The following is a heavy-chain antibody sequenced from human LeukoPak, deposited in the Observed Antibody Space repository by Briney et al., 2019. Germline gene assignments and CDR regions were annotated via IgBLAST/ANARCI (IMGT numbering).Heavy chain of an antibody. CDR3: ARLTRLSTSPDRYYLDY. J-gene: IGHJ4*02. V-gene: IGHV4-4*09. Sequence: SETLSLTCTVSGDSISSYYWSWIRQPPGKGPEWIGYIYTSGGTNYIPSLKGRVTISIDTSKNQFSLKLSSVTAADSAVYYCARLTRLSTSPDRYYLDYWGQGTLVTVSS. CDR1: GDSISSYY. CDR2: IYTSGGT. D-gene: IGHD6-6*01.